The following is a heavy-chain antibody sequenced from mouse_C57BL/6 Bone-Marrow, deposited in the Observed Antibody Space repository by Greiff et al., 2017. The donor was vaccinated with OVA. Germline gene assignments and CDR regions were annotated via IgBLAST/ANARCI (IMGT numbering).Heavy chain of an antibody. D-gene: IGHD1-1*01. CDR2: IDPETGGT. J-gene: IGHJ4*01. Sequence: VQLQESGAELVRPGASVTLSCKASGYTFTDYEMHWVKQTPVHGLEWIGAIDPETGGTAYNQKFKGKAILTADKSSSTAYMELRILTSEDAAVYYCTRGFTTVVAVDCYARDYWGQGTSVTVSS. CDR3: TRGFTTVVAVDCYARDY. CDR1: GYTFTDYE. V-gene: IGHV1-15*01.